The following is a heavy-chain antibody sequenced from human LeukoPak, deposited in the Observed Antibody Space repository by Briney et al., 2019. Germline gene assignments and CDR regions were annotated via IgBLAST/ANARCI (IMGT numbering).Heavy chain of an antibody. CDR1: GFTFSSYE. CDR3: AREAGYSYGYGYMDV. D-gene: IGHD5-18*01. CDR2: INSSGSTI. V-gene: IGHV3-48*03. Sequence: GGSLRLSCAASGFTFSSYEMNWVRQAPGKGLEWVSYINSSGSTIYYADSVKGRFTISRDNAKNSLYLQMNSLRAEDTAVYYCAREAGYSYGYGYMDVWGKGTTVTISS. J-gene: IGHJ6*03.